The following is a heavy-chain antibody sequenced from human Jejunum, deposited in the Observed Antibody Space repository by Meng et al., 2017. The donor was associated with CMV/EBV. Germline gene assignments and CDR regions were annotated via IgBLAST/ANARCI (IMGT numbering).Heavy chain of an antibody. CDR1: GFAFDSYL. Sequence: SGFAFDSYLVTWVSQAPGRGLAWVENIKQEGSEKNYVDSVKGRFTISRDNAKNSLYLQMNNLRAEDTAVYYCAKPIQGRITIFSDWGQGSLVTVSS. D-gene: IGHD3-9*01. J-gene: IGHJ4*02. V-gene: IGHV3-7*01. CDR2: IKQEGSEK. CDR3: AKPIQGRITIFSD.